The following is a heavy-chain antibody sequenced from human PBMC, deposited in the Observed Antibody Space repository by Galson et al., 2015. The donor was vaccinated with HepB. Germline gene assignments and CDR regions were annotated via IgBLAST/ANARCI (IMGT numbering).Heavy chain of an antibody. V-gene: IGHV3-74*01. CDR1: GFTFSTYW. J-gene: IGHJ4*02. CDR2: INGDGSST. D-gene: IGHD1-26*01. Sequence: SLRLSCAASGFTFSTYWMHWVRQTPGEGLVWVSRINGDGSSTAYADSVMGRFTISRDSAKNTLHLQMNRLRAEDTAVYFCVRGYSGTYRADYWGQGTLVTVSS. CDR3: VRGYSGTYRADY.